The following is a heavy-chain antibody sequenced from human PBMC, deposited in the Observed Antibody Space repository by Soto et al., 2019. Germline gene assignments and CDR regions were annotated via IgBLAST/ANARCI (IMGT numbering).Heavy chain of an antibody. D-gene: IGHD1-26*01. Sequence: ASVKVSCKASGYTFTGYYMHWVRQAPGQGLEWMGWINPNSGGTNYAQKFQGRVTITRDTSASTAYMELSSLRSEDTAVYYCAREYSGSYYYFDYWGQGTLVTVSS. CDR1: GYTFTGYY. CDR2: INPNSGGT. V-gene: IGHV1-2*02. CDR3: AREYSGSYYYFDY. J-gene: IGHJ4*02.